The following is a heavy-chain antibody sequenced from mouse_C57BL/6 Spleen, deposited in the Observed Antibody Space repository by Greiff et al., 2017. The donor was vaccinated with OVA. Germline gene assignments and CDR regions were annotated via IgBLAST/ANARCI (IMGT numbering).Heavy chain of an antibody. CDR3: TRFSLLLRGYAMDY. D-gene: IGHD1-1*01. J-gene: IGHJ4*01. Sequence: QVQLKESGAELVRPGASVTLSCKASGYTFTDYEMHWVKQTPVHGLEWIGAIDPETGGTAYNQKFKGKAILTADKSSSTAYMELRSLTSEDSAVYYCTRFSLLLRGYAMDYWGQGTSVTVAS. CDR1: GYTFTDYE. CDR2: IDPETGGT. V-gene: IGHV1-15*01.